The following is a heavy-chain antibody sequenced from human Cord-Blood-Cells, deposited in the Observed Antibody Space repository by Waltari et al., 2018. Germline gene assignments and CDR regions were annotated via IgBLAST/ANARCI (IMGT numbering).Heavy chain of an antibody. CDR3: ARWGTTGTTDYFDY. D-gene: IGHD1-1*01. Sequence: QVQLQQWGAGLLKPSETLSLTCAAYGGSFSGYYCSWIRQPPGKGLEWIGEINHSGSTNYNPSLKSRVTISVDTSKNQFSLKLSSVTAADTAVYYCARWGTTGTTDYFDYWGQGTLVTVSS. V-gene: IGHV4-34*01. CDR1: GGSFSGYY. J-gene: IGHJ4*02. CDR2: INHSGST.